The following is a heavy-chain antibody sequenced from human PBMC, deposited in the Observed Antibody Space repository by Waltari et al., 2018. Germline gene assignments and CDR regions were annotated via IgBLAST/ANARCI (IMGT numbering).Heavy chain of an antibody. CDR1: GYTFSTYG. V-gene: IGHV1-18*01. Sequence: QVQLVQSGGEVKKPAASVKVSCKASGYTFSTYGINWVRQAPGQGLEWMGWSGGENGKTKYARRCQGRVTMTTDTSTSTAYMELRGLRSDDTAVYYCARIAFGGVGWPPGYFYGMDVWGQGTTVSVS. J-gene: IGHJ6*02. CDR3: ARIAFGGVGWPPGYFYGMDV. CDR2: SGGENGKT. D-gene: IGHD3-10*01.